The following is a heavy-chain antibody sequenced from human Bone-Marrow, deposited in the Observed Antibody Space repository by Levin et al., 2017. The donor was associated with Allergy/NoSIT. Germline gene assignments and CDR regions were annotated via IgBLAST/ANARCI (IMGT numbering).Heavy chain of an antibody. CDR3: AKVAHYHDSIGFDAFDI. Sequence: GESLKISCVGSGLSFSSYAMSWLRQAPGEGLEWVSAISSTGGATYYVDSVKGRFAISRDNPQNTLYLQMNSLRAGDTALYYCAKVAHYHDSIGFDAFDIWGQGTWVTVSS. CDR1: GLSFSSYA. D-gene: IGHD3-22*01. J-gene: IGHJ3*02. CDR2: ISSTGGAT. V-gene: IGHV3-23*01.